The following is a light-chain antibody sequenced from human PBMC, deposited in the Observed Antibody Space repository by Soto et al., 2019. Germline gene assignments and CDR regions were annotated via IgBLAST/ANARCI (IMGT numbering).Light chain of an antibody. CDR1: SSDVGAYNF. Sequence: QSVLTQPPSASGSLGQSVTISCTGTSSDVGAYNFVSWYQQQPGKAPKVMINEVYNRPSGVPDRFSGSKSGDTAYLTVSGLQAEDEADYYCSSYAGNIVGYVFGSGTKVTVL. V-gene: IGLV2-8*01. J-gene: IGLJ1*01. CDR2: EVY. CDR3: SSYAGNIVGYV.